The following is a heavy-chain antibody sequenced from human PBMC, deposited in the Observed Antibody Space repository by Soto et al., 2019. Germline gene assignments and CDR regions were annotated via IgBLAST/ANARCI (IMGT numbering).Heavy chain of an antibody. D-gene: IGHD3-3*01. CDR2: INPNSGGT. CDR3: ASESGVLRFLEWSPGPYYYYGMDV. Sequence: ASVKVSCKASGYTFTGYYMHWVRQAPGQGLEWMGWINPNSGGTNCAQKFQGRVTMTRDTSISTAYMELSRLRSDDTAVYYCASESGVLRFLEWSPGPYYYYGMDVWGQGTTVTVSS. J-gene: IGHJ6*02. V-gene: IGHV1-2*02. CDR1: GYTFTGYY.